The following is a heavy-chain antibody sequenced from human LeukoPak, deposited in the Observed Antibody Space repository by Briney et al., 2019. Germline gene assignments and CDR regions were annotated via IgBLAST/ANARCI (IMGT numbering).Heavy chain of an antibody. D-gene: IGHD6-6*01. J-gene: IGHJ4*02. CDR2: ISSGSSYIYST. Sequence: PGGSPRLSCAASGFTFSSYSMNWVRQAPGKGLEWVSSISSGSSYIYSTYYADSVKGRFTISRDSTKNSLYLQINSPRAEDTAVYYCARAASHYYFDSWGQGTLVTVSS. V-gene: IGHV3-21*01. CDR1: GFTFSSYS. CDR3: ARAASHYYFDS.